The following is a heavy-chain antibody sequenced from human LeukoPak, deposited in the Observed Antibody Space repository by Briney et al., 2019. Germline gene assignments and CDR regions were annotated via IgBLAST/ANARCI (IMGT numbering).Heavy chain of an antibody. Sequence: SETLSLTCAVSGGSIRSNNWWSWVRQPPGKGLEWIGEIYHSGSTNYNPSLKSRVTISIDKAKNQFSLKLSSVTAADTAVYYCARGPPQYYDILTGYLIPEAPHVLDIWGQGTMVTVSS. CDR3: ARGPPQYYDILTGYLIPEAPHVLDI. CDR2: IYHSGST. V-gene: IGHV4-4*02. CDR1: GGSIRSNNW. D-gene: IGHD3-9*01. J-gene: IGHJ3*02.